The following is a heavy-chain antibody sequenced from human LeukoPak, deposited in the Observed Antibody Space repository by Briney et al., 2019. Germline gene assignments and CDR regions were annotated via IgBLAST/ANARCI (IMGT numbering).Heavy chain of an antibody. Sequence: SQTLSLTCTDSGGSISSGSYYWSWIQQPAGKGLEWIGRIYTSGSTNYNPSLKSRVTISVDTSKNQFSLKLSSVTAADTAVYYCARNYYDSSVDYYGMDVWGQGTTVTVSS. J-gene: IGHJ6*02. CDR2: IYTSGST. D-gene: IGHD3-22*01. CDR3: ARNYYDSSVDYYGMDV. V-gene: IGHV4-61*02. CDR1: GGSISSGSYY.